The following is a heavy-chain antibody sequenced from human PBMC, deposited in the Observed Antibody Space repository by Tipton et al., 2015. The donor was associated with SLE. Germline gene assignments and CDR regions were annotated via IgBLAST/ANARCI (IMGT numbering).Heavy chain of an antibody. CDR3: AREYYGDYVDY. J-gene: IGHJ4*02. D-gene: IGHD4-17*01. V-gene: IGHV4-59*11. Sequence: TLSLTCTVSGGSISSHYWSWIRQPPGKGLEWIGYIYYTGNTNYNPSLKSRLTISVDTSKNQFSLRLTSVTAADTAVYYCAREYYGDYVDYWGQGTLVTVSS. CDR2: IYYTGNT. CDR1: GGSISSHY.